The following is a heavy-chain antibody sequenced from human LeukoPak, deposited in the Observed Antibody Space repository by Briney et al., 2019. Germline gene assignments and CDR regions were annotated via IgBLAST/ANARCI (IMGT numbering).Heavy chain of an antibody. V-gene: IGHV4-61*02. CDR3: ARESDYYDSSGSFYYYYYMDV. CDR2: IYTSGNT. Sequence: PSQTLSLTCTVSGGSISSGNYYWSWIRQPAGTGLEWLARIYTSGNTNYNPSLKSRVTISADTSKNQFSLKLSSVTAADTAVYYCARESDYYDSSGSFYYYYYMDVWGKGTTVTISS. D-gene: IGHD3-22*01. J-gene: IGHJ6*03. CDR1: GGSISSGNYY.